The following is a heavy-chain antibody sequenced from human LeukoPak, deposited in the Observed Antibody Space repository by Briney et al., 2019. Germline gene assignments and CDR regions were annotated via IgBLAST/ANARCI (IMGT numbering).Heavy chain of an antibody. V-gene: IGHV4-59*08. Sequence: SETLSLTCTVSGGSISSYYWSWIRQPPGKGLEWIGYIYYSGSTNYNPSLKSRVTISVDTSKNQFSLKLSSVTAADTAVYYCARLVKVDYGMDAWGQGTTVTVSS. J-gene: IGHJ6*02. D-gene: IGHD2-15*01. CDR3: ARLVKVDYGMDA. CDR1: GGSISSYY. CDR2: IYYSGST.